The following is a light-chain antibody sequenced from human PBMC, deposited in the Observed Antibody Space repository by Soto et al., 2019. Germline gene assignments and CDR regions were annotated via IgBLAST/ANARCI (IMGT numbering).Light chain of an antibody. J-gene: IGKJ3*01. CDR3: QQSYSSLLFT. V-gene: IGKV1-39*01. Sequence: DIQMTQSPSSLSASVGDRVTITCRASQNITNYLNWYQQKPGKAPNLLIFAASNLQRGVPSRFSGSGSGTAFNLTISSLQPEDFATYFCQQSYSSLLFTFGPGT. CDR2: AAS. CDR1: QNITNY.